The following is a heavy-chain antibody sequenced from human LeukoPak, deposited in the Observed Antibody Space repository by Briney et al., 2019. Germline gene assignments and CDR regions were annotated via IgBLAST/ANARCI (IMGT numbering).Heavy chain of an antibody. J-gene: IGHJ5*02. CDR2: IYHSGST. V-gene: IGHV4-4*02. CDR3: ARDSKDHDILTGYHPLLDP. Sequence: KPSGTLSLTCAVSGGSISSSNWWSWVRQPPGKGLEWIGEIYHSGSTNYNPSLKSRVTISVDKSKNQFSLKLSSVTAADTAVYYCARDSKDHDILTGYHPLLDPWGQGTLVTVSS. CDR1: GGSISSSNW. D-gene: IGHD3-9*01.